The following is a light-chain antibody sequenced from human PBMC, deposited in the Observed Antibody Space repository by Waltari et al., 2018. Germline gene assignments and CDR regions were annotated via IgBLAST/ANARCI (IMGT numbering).Light chain of an antibody. Sequence: QSALTQPASVSGSPGQSITISCTGTSSDVGTYNLVSWYQQHPGKAPKLMIYEVTKRPSGVSSRFSASRSGNTASLTISGLQAEDEADYYCCSYNDGPHVFGTGTKVTVL. CDR1: SSDVGTYNL. CDR3: CSYNDGPHV. V-gene: IGLV2-23*02. CDR2: EVT. J-gene: IGLJ1*01.